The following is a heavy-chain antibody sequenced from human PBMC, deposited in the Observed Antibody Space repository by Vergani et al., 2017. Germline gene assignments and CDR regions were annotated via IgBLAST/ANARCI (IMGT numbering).Heavy chain of an antibody. Sequence: EVQLLESGGGLVQPGGSRRLSCAGAGFTFDTYTMAYVRQAPGKGLEWVATISSGGGDIFYADSVKGRFTISRDNSKNTLYLQMNSLRAEDTAVYYCAKDLYPLIVVVPTGADYWGQGTLVTVSS. V-gene: IGHV3-23*01. CDR2: ISSGGGDI. D-gene: IGHD2-2*01. CDR1: GFTFDTYT. CDR3: AKDLYPLIVVVPTGADY. J-gene: IGHJ4*02.